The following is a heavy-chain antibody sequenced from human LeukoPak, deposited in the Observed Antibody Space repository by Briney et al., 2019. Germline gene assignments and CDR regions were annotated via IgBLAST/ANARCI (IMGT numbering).Heavy chain of an antibody. V-gene: IGHV1-18*04. Sequence: ASVKVSCKASGYTFTSYGISWVRQAPEQGLEWMGWISAYNGNTNYAQILQGRVTMTTDTSTSTAYMELRSLRSDDTAVYYCARAHGDYVGNYFDYWGQGTLVTVSS. CDR2: ISAYNGNT. CDR1: GYTFTSYG. D-gene: IGHD4-17*01. CDR3: ARAHGDYVGNYFDY. J-gene: IGHJ4*02.